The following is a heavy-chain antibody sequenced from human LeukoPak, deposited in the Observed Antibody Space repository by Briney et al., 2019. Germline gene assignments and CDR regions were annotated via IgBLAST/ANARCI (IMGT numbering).Heavy chain of an antibody. CDR1: GDTVSSNSAV. CDR2: TYYRSKWYS. D-gene: IGHD3-16*01. CDR3: ASSSLRGSDAFDI. Sequence: SQTLSLTCAISGDTVSSNSAVWDWIRQSPSRGLEWLGRTYYRSKWYSDYAVSVKSRITINPDTSKNQFSLQLNSVTPEDTAVYYCASSSLRGSDAFDIWGQGTMVTVSS. J-gene: IGHJ3*02. V-gene: IGHV6-1*01.